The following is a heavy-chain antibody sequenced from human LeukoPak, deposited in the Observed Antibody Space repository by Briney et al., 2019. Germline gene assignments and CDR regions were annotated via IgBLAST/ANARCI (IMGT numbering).Heavy chain of an antibody. Sequence: SETLSLTCAVSGGSISSSNWWSWVRQPPGKGLEWIGEIYHSGSTNYNPSLKSRVTISVDKSKNQFSLKLSSVTAADTAVYYCARSFEGYDFWSGPGSYYMDVWGKGTTVTVSS. CDR2: IYHSGST. D-gene: IGHD3-3*01. J-gene: IGHJ6*03. V-gene: IGHV4-4*02. CDR3: ARSFEGYDFWSGPGSYYMDV. CDR1: GGSISSSNW.